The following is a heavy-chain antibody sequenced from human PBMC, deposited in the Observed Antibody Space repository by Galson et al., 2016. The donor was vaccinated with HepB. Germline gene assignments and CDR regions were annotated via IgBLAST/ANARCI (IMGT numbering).Heavy chain of an antibody. CDR3: ARDREYAFDI. CDR2: ITSDRTNI. Sequence: ASGLNFGIDSMNWVRRAPGKGLEWIAYITSDRTNIQYADSVKGRFTISRDNAERSVYLQMNSLKVEDTAVYFCARDREYAFDIWGQGTEVTVSS. J-gene: IGHJ3*02. D-gene: IGHD2/OR15-2a*01. CDR1: GLNFGIDS. V-gene: IGHV3-48*01.